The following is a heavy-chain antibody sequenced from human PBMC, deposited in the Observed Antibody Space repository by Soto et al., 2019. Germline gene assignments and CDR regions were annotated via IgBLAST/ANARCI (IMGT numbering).Heavy chain of an antibody. D-gene: IGHD3-22*01. CDR1: GFTFSSND. CDR3: PSSPLLPGAP. Sequence: EVQLVESGGGLIQPGGSLRLSCAASGFTFSSNDMNWVRQAPGKGLEWVSLIYSGGSTYYADSLKGRFTISRDNSKNTLYLQMSSLRAEDTAVDYGPSSPLLPGAPRGQRTRVTVSS. CDR2: IYSGGST. J-gene: IGHJ3*01. V-gene: IGHV3-53*01.